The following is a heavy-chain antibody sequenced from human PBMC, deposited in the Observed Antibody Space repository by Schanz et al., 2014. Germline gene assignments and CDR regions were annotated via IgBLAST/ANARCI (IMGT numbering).Heavy chain of an antibody. CDR3: AKGQLLSYYFDY. CDR1: GFSFSTHW. J-gene: IGHJ4*02. D-gene: IGHD2-21*01. V-gene: IGHV3-7*03. CDR2: IGDDGADK. Sequence: VQLVESGGGLVQPGGSVRLSCGASGFSFSTHWMAWVRQAPGKGLEWVANIGDDGADKYYLDSVRGRFTISRDNTKNFLHLQMNSLRAEDTAVYYCAKGQLLSYYFDYWGQGTLVTVSS.